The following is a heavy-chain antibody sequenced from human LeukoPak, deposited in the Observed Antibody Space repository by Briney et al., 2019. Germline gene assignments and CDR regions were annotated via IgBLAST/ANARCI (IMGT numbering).Heavy chain of an antibody. V-gene: IGHV3-21*01. CDR1: GFTFSSYS. J-gene: IGHJ4*02. Sequence: GGSLRLSCAASGFTFSSYSMNWVRQAPGKGLEWVSSISSSSSYIYYADSVKGRFTNSRDNAKNSLYLQMNSLRAEDTAVYYCARDMAVAGTFDYWGQGTLVTVSS. D-gene: IGHD6-19*01. CDR3: ARDMAVAGTFDY. CDR2: ISSSSSYI.